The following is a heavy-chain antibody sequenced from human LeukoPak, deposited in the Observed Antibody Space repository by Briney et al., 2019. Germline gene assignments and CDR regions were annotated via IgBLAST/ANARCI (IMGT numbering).Heavy chain of an antibody. CDR1: GFTFSSYW. J-gene: IGHJ4*02. Sequence: GGSLRLSCAASGFTFSSYWMHWVRQAPGKGLVWVSRINSDGSSTSYAGSVKGRFTISRDNAKNTLYLQMNSLRAEDTAVYYCASIPPDSATADYWGQGTLVTVSS. V-gene: IGHV3-74*01. D-gene: IGHD1-26*01. CDR2: INSDGSST. CDR3: ASIPPDSATADY.